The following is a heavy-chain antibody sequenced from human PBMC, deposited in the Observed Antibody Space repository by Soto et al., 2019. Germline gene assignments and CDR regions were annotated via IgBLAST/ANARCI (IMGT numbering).Heavy chain of an antibody. Sequence: SENLSLTCTVSGGSISRSSYYWGWIRQPPGKGLEWIGSIYYSGSTYYNPSLKSRVTISVDTSKNQFSLKLSSVTAADTAVYYCARLQKVWEPPRIIHYWCQGTLGTLSS. V-gene: IGHV4-39*01. CDR2: IYYSGST. CDR3: ARLQKVWEPPRIIHY. CDR1: GGSISRSSYY. J-gene: IGHJ4*02. D-gene: IGHD1-26*01.